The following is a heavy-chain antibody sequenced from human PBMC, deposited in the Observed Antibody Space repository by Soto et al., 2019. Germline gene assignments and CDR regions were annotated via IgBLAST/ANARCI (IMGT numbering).Heavy chain of an antibody. J-gene: IGHJ4*02. CDR2: IYSGGST. CDR1: GFTVSSNY. Sequence: GGSLRLSCAASGFTVSSNYMSWVRQAPGKGLEWVSVIYSGGSTYYADSVKGRFTISRHNSKNTLYLQMNSLRAEDTAVYYCARMAGLRGGTPSFDYWGQGTLVTVSS. CDR3: ARMAGLRGGTPSFDY. D-gene: IGHD2-15*01. V-gene: IGHV3-53*04.